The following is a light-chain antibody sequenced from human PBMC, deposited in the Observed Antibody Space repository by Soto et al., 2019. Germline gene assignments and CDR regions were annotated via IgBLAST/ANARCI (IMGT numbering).Light chain of an antibody. CDR3: QQYNTFSYT. CDR2: DAS. J-gene: IGKJ2*01. V-gene: IGKV1-5*01. CDR1: QSISTW. Sequence: IQMTQSPSTLSASVGDRVTITCRASQSISTWLAWYQQKPGKAPKLLIYDASSLESGVPSRFRGSGSGTEFTLTISTLQPDDFATYYCQQYNTFSYTFGQGTKLENK.